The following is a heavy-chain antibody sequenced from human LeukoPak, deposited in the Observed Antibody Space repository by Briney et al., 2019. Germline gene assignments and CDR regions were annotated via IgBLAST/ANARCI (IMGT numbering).Heavy chain of an antibody. CDR1: GGTFSGYY. V-gene: IGHV4-34*01. J-gene: IGHJ6*03. D-gene: IGHD6-19*01. CDR3: ARLDCSGWSPNYYYYYMEL. CDR2: INHSGST. Sequence: PSETLSLTCAVYGGTFSGYYWSWIRQPPGKGLEWIGEINHSGSTNYNPSLKSRVTISVDTSKHQFSLKLSSVTAADTAVYYCARLDCSGWSPNYYYYYMELWGKGTTVTVSS.